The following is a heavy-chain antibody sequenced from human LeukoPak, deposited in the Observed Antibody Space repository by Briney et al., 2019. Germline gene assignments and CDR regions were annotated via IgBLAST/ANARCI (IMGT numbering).Heavy chain of an antibody. V-gene: IGHV4-38-2*02. D-gene: IGHD2-15*01. CDR2: IYHSGST. CDR1: GYSISSGYY. J-gene: IGHJ4*02. Sequence: SETLSLTCTVSGYSISSGYYWGWIRQPPGEGLEWIGSIYHSGSTYYNPSLKSRVTISVDTSKNQFSLKLHSVTVADTAVYYCARDNIVVVAAPKAYYFDYWGQGTLVTVSS. CDR3: ARDNIVVVAAPKAYYFDY.